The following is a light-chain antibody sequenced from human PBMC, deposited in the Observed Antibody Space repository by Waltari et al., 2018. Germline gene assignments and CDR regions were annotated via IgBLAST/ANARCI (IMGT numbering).Light chain of an antibody. V-gene: IGKV1-39*01. J-gene: IGKJ2*01. CDR2: SES. CDR3: QQSYGIPYT. CDR1: ESISSY. Sequence: DIEMTQSPSSLSASVGDRVTITCRASESISSYLNWYQQTPGKAPKVLIYSESTLQSGVPLRFSGSRSGTEFTLTISSLQPEDFATYYCQQSYGIPYTFGRGTKVEIK.